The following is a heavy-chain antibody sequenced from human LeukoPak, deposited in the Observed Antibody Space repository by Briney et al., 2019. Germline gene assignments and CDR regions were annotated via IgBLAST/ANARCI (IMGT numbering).Heavy chain of an antibody. CDR3: AKGSYYDSSGSFYFDY. V-gene: IGHV3-23*01. CDR2: ISGSGDNT. CDR1: GFTFSSYA. J-gene: IGHJ4*02. Sequence: GGSLRLSCAASGFTFSSYAMSWVRQALGKGLEWVTGISGSGDNTYYADSVKGRFTISRDNSKNTLYVQVNSLGTEDTAAYYCAKGSYYDSSGSFYFDYWGQGTLVTVSS. D-gene: IGHD3-22*01.